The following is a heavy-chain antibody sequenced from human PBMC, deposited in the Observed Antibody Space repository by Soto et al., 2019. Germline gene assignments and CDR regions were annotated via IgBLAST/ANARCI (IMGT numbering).Heavy chain of an antibody. V-gene: IGHV1-69*06. CDR3: ARDWCSSWCLASSGLNYYYYYVMDV. Sequence: QVQLVQSGAEVKKPGSSVTVSCKASGGTFSSYAISWVRQAPGQGLEWMGGISPICGTANYAQKFQGRVTITADKSTITAYMELSSLRSEDTAVYYCARDWCSSWCLASSGLNYYYYYVMDVWGQGTTVTVS. CDR1: GGTFSSYA. J-gene: IGHJ6*02. D-gene: IGHD6-13*01. CDR2: ISPICGTA.